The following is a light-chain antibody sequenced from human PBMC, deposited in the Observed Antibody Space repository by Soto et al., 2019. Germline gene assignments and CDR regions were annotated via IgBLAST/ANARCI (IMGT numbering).Light chain of an antibody. J-gene: IGKJ5*01. Sequence: DIQMTQSPSSLSASVGARVTITCRASQSISSYLNWYQQKPGKAPKLLIYGASSRATGIPDRFSGSGSGTDFTLTIDRLEPEDFAVYYCQLYGTSPPFGQGTRLEIK. CDR1: QSISSY. V-gene: IGKV1-39*01. CDR2: GAS. CDR3: QLYGTSPP.